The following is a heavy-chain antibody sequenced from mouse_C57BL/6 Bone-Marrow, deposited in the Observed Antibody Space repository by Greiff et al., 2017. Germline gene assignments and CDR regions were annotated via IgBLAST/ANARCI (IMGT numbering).Heavy chain of an antibody. CDR3: TREGFYGSSLFAY. Sequence: QVQLQQSGAELVRPGASVTLSCKASGYTFTDYEMHWVKQTPVHGLEWIGAIDPETGGTAYNQKFKGKAILTVDKSSSTAYMELRSLTSEDSAVYYCTREGFYGSSLFAYWGQGTLVTVSA. CDR1: GYTFTDYE. J-gene: IGHJ3*01. V-gene: IGHV1-15*01. D-gene: IGHD1-1*01. CDR2: IDPETGGT.